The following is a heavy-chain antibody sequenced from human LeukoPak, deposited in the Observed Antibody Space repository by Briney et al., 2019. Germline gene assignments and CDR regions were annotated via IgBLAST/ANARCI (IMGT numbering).Heavy chain of an antibody. CDR1: GGSFSGYY. Sequence: PSETLSLTCAVYGGSFSGYYWSWIRQPPGKGLEWIGEINHSGSTNYNPSLKSRVTISVDTSKNQFSLKLSSVTAADTAVYYCASLRYSSSRPNYYYYMDVWGKGTTVTVSS. D-gene: IGHD6-6*01. J-gene: IGHJ6*03. V-gene: IGHV4-34*01. CDR2: INHSGST. CDR3: ASLRYSSSRPNYYYYMDV.